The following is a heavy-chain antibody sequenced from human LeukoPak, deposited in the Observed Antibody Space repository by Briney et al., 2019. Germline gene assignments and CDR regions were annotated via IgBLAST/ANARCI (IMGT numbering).Heavy chain of an antibody. CDR3: AKGRGAFDI. V-gene: IGHV3-48*01. D-gene: IGHD3-10*01. CDR2: ISSSGSTI. Sequence: HPGGSLRLSCAASGFTFSSYSMNWVRQAPGKGLEWVSYISSSGSTIYYADSVKGRFTISRDNSKNTLYLQMNSLRAEDTAVYYCAKGRGAFDIWGQGTMVTVSS. CDR1: GFTFSSYS. J-gene: IGHJ3*02.